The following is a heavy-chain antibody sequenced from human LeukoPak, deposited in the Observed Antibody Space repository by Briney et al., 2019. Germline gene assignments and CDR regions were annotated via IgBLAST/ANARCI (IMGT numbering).Heavy chain of an antibody. V-gene: IGHV1-2*02. D-gene: IGHD1-26*01. CDR3: ARDRSRYFDH. J-gene: IGHJ4*02. Sequence: ASVKVSCKASGYTFTDYYMHWVRQAPGQGLEWMGWINPNSGGTDYARNFQGRVTMTRDTSISTVYMELSRPTSDDTAVYYCARDRSRYFDHWGQGTLLTVSS. CDR1: GYTFTDYY. CDR2: INPNSGGT.